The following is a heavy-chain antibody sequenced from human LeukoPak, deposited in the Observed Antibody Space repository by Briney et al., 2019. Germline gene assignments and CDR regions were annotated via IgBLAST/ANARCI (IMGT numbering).Heavy chain of an antibody. CDR3: AKEGYSYGSTGGFDY. D-gene: IGHD5-18*01. CDR1: GFTFSSYG. V-gene: IGHV3-30*18. J-gene: IGHJ4*02. Sequence: PGGSLRLSCAASGFTFSSYGMHWVRQAPGKGLEWVAVISYDGSNKYYADSVKGRFTISRDSSKNTLYLQMNSLRAEDTAVYYCAKEGYSYGSTGGFDYWGQGTLVTVSS. CDR2: ISYDGSNK.